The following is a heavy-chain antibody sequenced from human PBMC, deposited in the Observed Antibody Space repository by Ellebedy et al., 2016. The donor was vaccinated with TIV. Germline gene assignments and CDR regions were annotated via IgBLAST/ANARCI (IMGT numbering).Heavy chain of an antibody. V-gene: IGHV1-3*01. J-gene: IGHJ4*02. Sequence: AASVKVSCKASGYSFTDYAMHWVRQAPGQRLEWMGWFIADNGNTKYSQKFQGRVTITTYPSASTAYLELSSLRSEDTAVYYCARAGGYAHLDYWGQGTLVTVS. D-gene: IGHD5-12*01. CDR2: FIADNGNT. CDR1: GYSFTDYA. CDR3: ARAGGYAHLDY.